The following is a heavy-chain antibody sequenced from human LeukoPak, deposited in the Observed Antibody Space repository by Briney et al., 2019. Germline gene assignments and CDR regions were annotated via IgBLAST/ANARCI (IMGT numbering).Heavy chain of an antibody. J-gene: IGHJ4*02. D-gene: IGHD6-13*01. V-gene: IGHV4-59*01. CDR3: ARGVYIAAAQYGY. CDR2: IYYSGTT. CDR1: GGSIGTYS. Sequence: SETLSLTCTVSGGSIGTYSWNWIRQPPGKGLEWIGYIYYSGTTNYNTSLQSRVTISVDTSKKQFSLKLSSVTAADTAVYYCARGVYIAAAQYGYWGQGTLVTVSS.